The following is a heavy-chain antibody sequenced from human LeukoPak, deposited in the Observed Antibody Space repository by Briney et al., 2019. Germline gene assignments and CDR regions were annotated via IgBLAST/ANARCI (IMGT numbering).Heavy chain of an antibody. J-gene: IGHJ3*02. D-gene: IGHD6-13*01. CDR1: GGSMSSYY. CDR2: IYYSGST. CDR3: PRAYSSSWYHDAFDI. Sequence: AETLSLTCTVSGGSMSSYYWSWMRQPPGKGREWIGYIYYSGSTYYNPSLKSRINISVDTSKNHFSLKLSSVTAADTAVYYCPRAYSSSWYHDAFDIWGQGTLVTVSS. V-gene: IGHV4-59*08.